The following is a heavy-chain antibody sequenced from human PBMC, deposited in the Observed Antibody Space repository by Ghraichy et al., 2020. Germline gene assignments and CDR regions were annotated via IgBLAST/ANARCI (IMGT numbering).Heavy chain of an antibody. D-gene: IGHD2-2*02. CDR2: ISSSSSTI. CDR1: GFTFSSYS. CDR3: ATRGGYCSSTSCYKSY. V-gene: IGHV3-48*02. J-gene: IGHJ4*02. Sequence: GGSLRLSCAASGFTFSSYSMNWVRQAPGKGLEWVSYISSSSSTIYYADSVKGRFTISRDNAKNSLYLQMNSLRDEDTAVYYCATRGGYCSSTSCYKSYWGQGTLVTVSS.